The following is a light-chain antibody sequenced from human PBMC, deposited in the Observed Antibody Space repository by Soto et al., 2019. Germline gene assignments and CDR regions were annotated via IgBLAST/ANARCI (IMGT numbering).Light chain of an antibody. CDR2: SNN. J-gene: IGLJ1*01. CDR3: AAWDDSLNGPV. CDR1: SSNIGSNT. Sequence: QSALTQPPSASGSPGQRVTISCSGGSSNIGSNTVNWYQQLPGTAPKLLIYSNNQRPSGVPDRFSGSKSGTSASLAISGLQSEDEADYYCAAWDDSLNGPVFGTGTKVTV. V-gene: IGLV1-44*01.